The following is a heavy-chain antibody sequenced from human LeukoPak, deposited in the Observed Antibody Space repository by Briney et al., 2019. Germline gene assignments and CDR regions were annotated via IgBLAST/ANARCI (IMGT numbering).Heavy chain of an antibody. CDR1: GFTVSSNY. CDR2: IYSGGST. D-gene: IGHD3-10*01. Sequence: GGSLRLSCAASGFTVSSNYMSWVRQAPGKGLEWVSVIYSGGSTYYADSVKGRFTISRDNPKNTLYLQMNSLRAEDTAVYYCARMHVGEFDYWGQGTLVTVSS. J-gene: IGHJ4*02. CDR3: ARMHVGEFDY. V-gene: IGHV3-53*01.